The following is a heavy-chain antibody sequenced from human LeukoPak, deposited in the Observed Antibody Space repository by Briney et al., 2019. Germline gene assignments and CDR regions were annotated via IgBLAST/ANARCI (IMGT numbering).Heavy chain of an antibody. CDR2: GGT. J-gene: IGHJ4*02. CDR3: ARDRSSYGFDY. V-gene: IGHV4-34*13. Sequence: GGTKYNPSLKSRVTISVDTSKNQFSLKLSSVTAADTAVYYCARDRSSYGFDYWGQGTLVTVSS. D-gene: IGHD5-18*01.